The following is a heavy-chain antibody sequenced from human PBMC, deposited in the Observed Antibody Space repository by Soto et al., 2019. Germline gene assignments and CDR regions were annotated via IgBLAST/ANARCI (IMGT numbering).Heavy chain of an antibody. CDR3: ARDRAFWSGTHDAFDV. CDR1: GFTISDYY. Sequence: PGGSLRLSCEASGFTISDYYMSWIRQAPGKGLEWVSYISSVGTTTYYADSVKGRFSISMDNAKNSLYLQISNLRTEDTAVYYCARDRAFWSGTHDAFDVWGQGTMVTVSS. J-gene: IGHJ3*01. CDR2: ISSVGTTT. V-gene: IGHV3-11*04. D-gene: IGHD3-3*01.